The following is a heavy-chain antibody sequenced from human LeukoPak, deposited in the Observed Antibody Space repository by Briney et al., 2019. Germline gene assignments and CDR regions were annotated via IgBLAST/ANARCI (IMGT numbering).Heavy chain of an antibody. CDR1: GFTFSNYW. V-gene: IGHV3-7*01. J-gene: IGHJ5*02. D-gene: IGHD4-11*01. Sequence: GGSLRLSCAASGFTFSNYWMSWVRQAPGMGLEWVANIKQDGSEKYYVDSVKGRFTISRDNAKNSLYLQMNSLRAEDTAVYYCARANGFGTTNWFDPWGQGTLVTVSS. CDR3: ARANGFGTTNWFDP. CDR2: IKQDGSEK.